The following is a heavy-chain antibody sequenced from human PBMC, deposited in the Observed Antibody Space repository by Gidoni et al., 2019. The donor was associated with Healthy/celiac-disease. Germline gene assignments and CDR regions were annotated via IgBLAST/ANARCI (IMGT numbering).Heavy chain of an antibody. Sequence: QVTLKESGPVLVKPTETLPLTCTVSGFSLSNARMGVSWIRQPPGKALEWLAHIFSNDEKSYSTSLKSRLTISKDTSKSQVVLTMTNMDPVDTATYYCARINADFWSGYSGGPDYWGQGTLVTVSS. V-gene: IGHV2-26*01. CDR1: GFSLSNARMG. D-gene: IGHD3-3*01. J-gene: IGHJ4*02. CDR3: ARINADFWSGYSGGPDY. CDR2: IFSNDEK.